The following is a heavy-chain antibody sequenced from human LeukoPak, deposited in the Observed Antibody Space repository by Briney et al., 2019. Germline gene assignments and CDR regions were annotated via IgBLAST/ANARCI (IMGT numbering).Heavy chain of an antibody. CDR1: GFTFSSYS. D-gene: IGHD6-13*01. Sequence: GGSLRLSCAASGFTFSSYSMNWVRQAPGNGLEWVSSISSSSSYIYYADSVKGRFTISRDNAKNSLYLQMNSLRAEDTAVYYCARGIAAAGFDFDYWGQGTLVTVSS. J-gene: IGHJ4*02. V-gene: IGHV3-21*01. CDR3: ARGIAAAGFDFDY. CDR2: ISSSSSYI.